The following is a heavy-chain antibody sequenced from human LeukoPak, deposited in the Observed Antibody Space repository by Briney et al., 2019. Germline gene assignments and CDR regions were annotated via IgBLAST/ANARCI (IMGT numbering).Heavy chain of an antibody. CDR1: GFTFSGYD. J-gene: IGHJ4*02. CDR3: ARVGRPAAAGNNFDY. CDR2: ISGSSSYI. V-gene: IGHV3-21*01. D-gene: IGHD6-13*01. Sequence: GGSLRLSCAASGFTFSGYDMNWVRQAPGKGLEWVSSISGSSSYIYYADSMKGRFTISRDNAKNSLYLQMNSLRAEDTAVYYCARVGRPAAAGNNFDYWGQGTLVTVSS.